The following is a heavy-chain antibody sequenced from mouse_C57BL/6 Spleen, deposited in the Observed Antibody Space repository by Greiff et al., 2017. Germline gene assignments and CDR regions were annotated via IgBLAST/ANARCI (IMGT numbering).Heavy chain of an antibody. J-gene: IGHJ3*01. V-gene: IGHV1-82*01. CDR3: AETAQATSWFAY. Sequence: VQGVESGPELVKPGASVKISCKASGYAFSSSWMNWVKQRPGKGLEWIGRIYPGDGDTNYNGKFKGKATLTADKSSSTAYMQLSSLTSEDSAVYFCAETAQATSWFAYWGQGTLVTVSA. CDR2: IYPGDGDT. CDR1: GYAFSSSW. D-gene: IGHD3-2*02.